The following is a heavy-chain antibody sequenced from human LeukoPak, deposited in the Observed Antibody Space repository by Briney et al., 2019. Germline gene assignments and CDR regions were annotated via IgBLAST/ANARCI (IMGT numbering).Heavy chain of an antibody. J-gene: IGHJ4*02. CDR1: GFTFSSYW. V-gene: IGHV3-74*01. CDR2: INSDGSST. CDR3: ARVPYYYDSSGYLIDY. D-gene: IGHD3-22*01. Sequence: PGGSLRLSCAASGFTFSSYWMHWVRQAPGKGLVWVSRINSDGSSTSYADSVKGRFTISRDNAKNTLYLQMDSLRAEDTAVYYCARVPYYYDSSGYLIDYWGQGTLVTVSS.